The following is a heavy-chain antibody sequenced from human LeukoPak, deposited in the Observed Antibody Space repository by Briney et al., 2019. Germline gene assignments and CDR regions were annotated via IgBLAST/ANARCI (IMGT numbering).Heavy chain of an antibody. CDR1: GYTFTCYY. Sequence: ASVKVSCKASGYTFTCYYMHWVRQAPGQGLEWMGWINPNSGGTNYAQKFQGWVTMTRDTSISTAYMELSRLRSDDTAVYYCARRTTVGDFDYWGQGTLVTVSS. J-gene: IGHJ4*02. CDR2: INPNSGGT. V-gene: IGHV1-2*04. D-gene: IGHD4-17*01. CDR3: ARRTTVGDFDY.